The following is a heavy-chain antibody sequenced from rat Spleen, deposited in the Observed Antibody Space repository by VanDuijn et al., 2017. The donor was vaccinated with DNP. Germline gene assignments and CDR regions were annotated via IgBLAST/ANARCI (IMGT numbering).Heavy chain of an antibody. CDR1: GFTFGDYN. J-gene: IGHJ2*01. V-gene: IGHV5-7*01. CDR2: ISYDGSRT. CDR3: ATQTLNSY. D-gene: IGHD1-11*01. Sequence: EVQLVESGGGLVQPGRSLKFSCAASGFTFGDYNMAWVRQAPKKGLEWVATISYDGSRTYYRDSVKGRFTISRGNAKSTLYLQMDSLRSEDTATYYCATQTLNSYWGQGVMVTVSS.